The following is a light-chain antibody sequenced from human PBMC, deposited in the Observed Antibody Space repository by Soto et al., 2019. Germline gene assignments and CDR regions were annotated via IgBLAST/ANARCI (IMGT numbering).Light chain of an antibody. Sequence: IVMTQSPATVSASPGERVTLSCRASQSVNGNVASYHQKPGQTPRLLVYGASTTSNDITARFFASGYETDFTLTITRMQSENFGTYYCQQFNSWPRTFGQGTKVEIK. V-gene: IGKV3-15*01. CDR1: QSVNGN. CDR2: GAS. CDR3: QQFNSWPRT. J-gene: IGKJ1*01.